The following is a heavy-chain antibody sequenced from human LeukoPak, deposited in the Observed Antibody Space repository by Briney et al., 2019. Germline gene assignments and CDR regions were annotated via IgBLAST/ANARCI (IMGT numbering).Heavy chain of an antibody. Sequence: APVKVSCKASEYTFTGYYLHWVRQAPGQGLEWMGRINPNTGGTNYAQKFQGRVTMTRDTSISTTYMELSRLNSDDTAVYYCARAKSTYGSGSYSDYWGQGTLVTVTS. J-gene: IGHJ4*02. V-gene: IGHV1-2*06. D-gene: IGHD3-10*01. CDR2: INPNTGGT. CDR1: EYTFTGYY. CDR3: ARAKSTYGSGSYSDY.